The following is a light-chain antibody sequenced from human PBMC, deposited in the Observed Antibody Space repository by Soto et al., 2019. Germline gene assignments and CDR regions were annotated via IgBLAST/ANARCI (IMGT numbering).Light chain of an antibody. CDR3: CSYAGSSTLV. CDR1: SSDVGSYNL. J-gene: IGLJ2*01. V-gene: IGLV2-23*01. Sequence: QSVLTQSASVSGSPGQSITISCTGISSDVGSYNLVSWYQQYPGKAPKLIIYEGTKRPSGVSNRFSGSKSGNTASLTISGLQAEDEADYYCCSYAGSSTLVFGGGTKVTVL. CDR2: EGT.